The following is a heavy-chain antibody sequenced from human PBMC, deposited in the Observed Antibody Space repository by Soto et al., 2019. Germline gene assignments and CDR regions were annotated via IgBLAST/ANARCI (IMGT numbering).Heavy chain of an antibody. V-gene: IGHV4-34*01. CDR2: INHSGST. D-gene: IGHD3-3*01. CDR3: ARLGGFWSGLDP. J-gene: IGHJ5*02. Sequence: SETLSLTCAVYGGSFSGYYWSWIRQPPGKGLEWIGEINHSGSTNYNPSLKSRVTISVDTSKNQFSLKLSSVTAADTAVYYCARLGGFWSGLDPWGQGTLVTVSS. CDR1: GGSFSGYY.